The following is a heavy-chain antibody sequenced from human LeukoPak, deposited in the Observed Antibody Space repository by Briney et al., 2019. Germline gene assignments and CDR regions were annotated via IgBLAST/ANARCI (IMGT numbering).Heavy chain of an antibody. V-gene: IGHV1-2*02. Sequence: ASVKVSCKASGYTFTGYYMHWVRQAPGQGLEWMGWINPNSGGTNYAQKFQGRVTMTRDTSISTAYMELSRLRSDDTAVYYCARGAKYQLPTGYFDYWGQGTLVTVSS. J-gene: IGHJ4*02. CDR3: ARGAKYQLPTGYFDY. D-gene: IGHD2-2*01. CDR2: INPNSGGT. CDR1: GYTFTGYY.